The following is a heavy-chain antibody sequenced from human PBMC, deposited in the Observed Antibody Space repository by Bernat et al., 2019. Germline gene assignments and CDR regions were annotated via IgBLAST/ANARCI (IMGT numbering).Heavy chain of an antibody. CDR1: GYTFTSYA. Sequence: QVQLVQSGAEVKKPGASVKVSCKASGYTFTSYAMHWVRQAPGQRLEWMGWINAGNGNTKYSQKFQGRVTITRDPSASTAYMELSSVRSEDTAVYYCARRVAGSRGADYWGQGTLVTVSS. CDR3: ARRVAGSRGADY. D-gene: IGHD6-19*01. CDR2: INAGNGNT. V-gene: IGHV1-3*01. J-gene: IGHJ4*02.